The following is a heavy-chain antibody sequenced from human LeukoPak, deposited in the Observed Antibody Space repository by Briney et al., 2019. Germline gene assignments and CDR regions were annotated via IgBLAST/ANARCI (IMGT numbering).Heavy chain of an antibody. CDR3: AKLHCSGGSCYSGYFDY. V-gene: IGHV3-23*01. Sequence: ETLSLTCTVSGGSISSYYWSWVRQAPGKGLEWVSAISGSGGSTYYADSVKGRFTISRDNSKNTLYLQMNSLRAEDTAVYYCAKLHCSGGSCYSGYFDYWGQGTLVTVSS. CDR1: GGSISSYY. CDR2: ISGSGGST. D-gene: IGHD2-15*01. J-gene: IGHJ4*02.